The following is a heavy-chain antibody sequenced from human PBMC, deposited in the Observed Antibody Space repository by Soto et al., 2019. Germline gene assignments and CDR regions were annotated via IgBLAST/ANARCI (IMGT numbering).Heavy chain of an antibody. CDR3: AKGPPYEGYCSGGSCFNFDY. CDR1: GFTFSSYA. D-gene: IGHD2-15*01. Sequence: PGGSLRLSCAASGFTFSSYAMSWVRQALGKGLEWVSAISGSGGSTYYADSVKGRFTISRDNSKNTLYLQMNSPRAEDTAVYYCAKGPPYEGYCSGGSCFNFDYWGQGTLVTVSS. CDR2: ISGSGGST. V-gene: IGHV3-23*01. J-gene: IGHJ4*02.